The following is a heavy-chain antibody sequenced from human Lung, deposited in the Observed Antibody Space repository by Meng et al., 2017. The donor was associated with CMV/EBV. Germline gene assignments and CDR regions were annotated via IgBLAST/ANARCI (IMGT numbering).Heavy chain of an antibody. V-gene: IGHV1-69*10. D-gene: IGHD2-15*01. J-gene: IGHJ4*02. CDR2: IIPILGIP. CDR3: ARGARLGYCSGANCYFTDF. Sequence: SXXVSCKASGGSLSNYRLNWVRQVPGQGFQWMGGIIPILGIPDYPENFQGRVTITADTSTDTAYMHLSSLRLEDTAVYYCARGARLGYCSGANCYFTDFWGQGXWVTVS. CDR1: GGSLSNYR.